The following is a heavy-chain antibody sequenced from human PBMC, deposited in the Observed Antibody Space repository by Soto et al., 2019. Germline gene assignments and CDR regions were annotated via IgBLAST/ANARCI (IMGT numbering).Heavy chain of an antibody. CDR1: GVSFNNTG. J-gene: IGHJ6*02. CDR2: VSPPFRTS. Sequence: QVKLVQSGAEVKKPGSSVKVSCKITGVSFNNTGIGWVRQAPGHGLEWMGGVSPPFRTSNYARKFQGRISITADASTGTVNMELSSLTSEDTAQYYCVRVLYYGSGSYSPYGMDVWGQGTKVTVSS. D-gene: IGHD3-10*01. CDR3: VRVLYYGSGSYSPYGMDV. V-gene: IGHV1-69*01.